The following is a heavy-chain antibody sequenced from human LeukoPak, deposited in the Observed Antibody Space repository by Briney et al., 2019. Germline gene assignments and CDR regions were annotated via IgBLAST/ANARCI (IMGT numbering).Heavy chain of an antibody. CDR1: GFTFSSYW. V-gene: IGHV3-7*01. J-gene: IGHJ5*02. Sequence: GGSLRLSCAASGFTFSSYWMSWVRQAPGKGLEWVANIKQDGSEKYYVDSVKGRLTISRDNAKNSLYLQMNSLRAEDTAVYYCARGGTATISYNWFDPWGQGTLVTVSS. CDR2: IKQDGSEK. D-gene: IGHD3-9*01. CDR3: ARGGTATISYNWFDP.